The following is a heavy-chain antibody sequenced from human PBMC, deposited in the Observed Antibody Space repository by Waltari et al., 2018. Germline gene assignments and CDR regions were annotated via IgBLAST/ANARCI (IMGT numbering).Heavy chain of an antibody. Sequence: EVQPVESGGGLVQPGRSLRLSCAASGLTFQEYAMHWVRQAPGPGLEWGSGISWNSGSKGYADSVKGRFTIPRDNAKNSLYLQMNGLRAEDMALYYYAKDKNSEGYGGFDYWGQGTLVTVSS. CDR1: GLTFQEYA. CDR3: AKDKNSEGYGGFDY. CDR2: ISWNSGSK. V-gene: IGHV3-9*03. J-gene: IGHJ4*02. D-gene: IGHD1-26*01.